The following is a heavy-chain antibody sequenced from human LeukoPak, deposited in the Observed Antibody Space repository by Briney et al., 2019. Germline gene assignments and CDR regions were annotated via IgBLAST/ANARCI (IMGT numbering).Heavy chain of an antibody. CDR1: GFTFSTYV. V-gene: IGHV3-23*01. CDR3: AMDGPNWDVVFDH. J-gene: IGHJ4*02. CDR2: IGGSGEST. Sequence: SGGSLRLSCAASGFTFSTYVMSWVRQAPGKGLEWVSTIGGSGESTYYADSVKGRFTISRDNSKDTLYLQMNSLRAEDTAVYYCAMDGPNWDVVFDHWGQGTLVTVSS. D-gene: IGHD1-1*01.